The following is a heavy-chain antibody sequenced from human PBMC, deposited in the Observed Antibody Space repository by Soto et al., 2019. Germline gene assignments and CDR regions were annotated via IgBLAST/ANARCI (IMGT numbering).Heavy chain of an antibody. V-gene: IGHV4-59*02. CDR1: GVSVSSYY. CDR2: IYYSGST. Sequence: SETLSLTCTASGVSVSSYYWSWIRQPPGKGLEWIGYIYYSGSTNYNPSLKSRVTISVDTSKNQFSLKLSSVTAADTAVYYCARGPNPWGQGTLVTVSS. J-gene: IGHJ5*02. CDR3: ARGPNP.